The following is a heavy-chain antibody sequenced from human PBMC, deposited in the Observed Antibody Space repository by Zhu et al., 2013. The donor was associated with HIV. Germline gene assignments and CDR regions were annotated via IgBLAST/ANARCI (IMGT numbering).Heavy chain of an antibody. CDR2: ISGYNGNT. CDR3: ARDPALTTARPNYYYYMDV. V-gene: IGHV1-18*01. Sequence: VQSGAEVKKPGASVKVSCKASGYTFTTSGISWVRQAPGQGLEWMGWISGYNGNTNYAQKLQGRVTMTTDTPTSTAYMELRSLRSDDTAVYYCARDPALTTARPNYYYYMDVWGKGTTVTVSS. CDR1: GYTFTTSG. J-gene: IGHJ6*03. D-gene: IGHD6-6*01.